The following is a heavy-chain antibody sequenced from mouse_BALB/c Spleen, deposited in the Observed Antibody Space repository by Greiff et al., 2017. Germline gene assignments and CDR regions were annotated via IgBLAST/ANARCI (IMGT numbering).Heavy chain of an antibody. CDR1: GFTFTDYY. CDR3: ARDGSSYYYYAMDY. D-gene: IGHD1-1*01. Sequence: EVKVVESGGGLVQPGGSLRLSCATSGFTFTDYYMSWVRQPPGKALEWLGFIRNKANGYTTEYSASVKGRFTISRDNSQSILYLQMNTLRAEDSATYYCARDGSSYYYYAMDYWGQGTSVTVSS. CDR2: IRNKANGYTT. V-gene: IGHV7-3*02. J-gene: IGHJ4*01.